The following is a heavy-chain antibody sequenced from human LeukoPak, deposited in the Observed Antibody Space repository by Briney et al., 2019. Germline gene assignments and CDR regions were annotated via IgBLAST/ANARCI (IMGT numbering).Heavy chain of an antibody. V-gene: IGHV3-66*02. J-gene: IGHJ4*02. Sequence: GGSLRLSCAASGFTVSSNYMSWVRQAPGKGLEWVSVIYSGGSTYYADSVKGRFTISRDNSKNTLYLQMNSLRAEDTAVYYCASAGGGGSLNSKFDYWGQGTLVTVSS. CDR2: IYSGGST. D-gene: IGHD2-15*01. CDR3: ASAGGGGSLNSKFDY. CDR1: GFTVSSNY.